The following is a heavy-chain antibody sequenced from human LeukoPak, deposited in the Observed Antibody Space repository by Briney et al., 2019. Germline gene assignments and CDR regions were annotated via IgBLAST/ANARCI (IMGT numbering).Heavy chain of an antibody. CDR3: ARDRRGQQLVPEGELHYYYYGMDV. J-gene: IGHJ6*02. Sequence: GGSLRLSCAASGFTFSSYSMNWVGQAPGKGLEWVSSISSSSSYIYYADSVKGRFTISRDNAKNSLYLQMNSLRAEDTAVYYCARDRRGQQLVPEGELHYYYYGMDVWGQGTTVTVSS. D-gene: IGHD6-13*01. CDR2: ISSSSSYI. V-gene: IGHV3-21*01. CDR1: GFTFSSYS.